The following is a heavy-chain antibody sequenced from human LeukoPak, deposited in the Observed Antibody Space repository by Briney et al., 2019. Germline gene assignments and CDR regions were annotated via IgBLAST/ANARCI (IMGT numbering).Heavy chain of an antibody. Sequence: GGSLRLSCAASGFTFSSYEMNWVRQAPGKGLEWVSYISSSGSTIYYADSVKGRFTISRDNSKNTLYLQMNSLRAEDTAVYYCARENSGSYSYWGQGTLVTVSS. V-gene: IGHV3-48*03. CDR3: ARENSGSYSY. CDR2: ISSSGSTI. CDR1: GFTFSSYE. J-gene: IGHJ4*02. D-gene: IGHD1-26*01.